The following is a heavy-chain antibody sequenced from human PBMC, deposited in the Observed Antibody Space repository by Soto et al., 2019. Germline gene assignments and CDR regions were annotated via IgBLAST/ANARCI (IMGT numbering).Heavy chain of an antibody. CDR3: ASRLLYCSSTSCYGDGDYFDY. CDR2: IWYDGSNK. D-gene: IGHD2-2*01. V-gene: IGHV3-33*01. J-gene: IGHJ4*02. Sequence: GGSLRLSCAASGFTFSSYGMHWVRQAPGKGLEWVAVIWYDGSNKYYADSVKGRFTISRDNSKNTLYLQMNSLRAEDTAVYYCASRLLYCSSTSCYGDGDYFDYWGQGTLVTVSS. CDR1: GFTFSSYG.